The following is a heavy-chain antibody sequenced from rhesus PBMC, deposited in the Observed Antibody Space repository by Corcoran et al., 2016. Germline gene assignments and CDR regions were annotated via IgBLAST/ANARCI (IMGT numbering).Heavy chain of an antibody. CDR1: GGSISDSYY. CDR2: IYGSGGGT. D-gene: IGHD5-12*01. J-gene: IGHJ6*01. V-gene: IGHV4S7*01. Sequence: QVQLQESGPGLVKPSETLSLTCAVSGGSISDSYYWNWFRPPPGRGLEGGGNIYGSGGGTYYNPSLKSRVTVSNDTSKNQFSLKLSSVTAADTAVYYCARDEGGYSYSYFFYGLDSWGQGVVVTVSS. CDR3: ARDEGGYSYSYFFYGLDS.